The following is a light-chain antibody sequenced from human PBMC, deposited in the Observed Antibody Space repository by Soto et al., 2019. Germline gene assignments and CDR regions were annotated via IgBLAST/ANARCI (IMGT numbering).Light chain of an antibody. J-gene: IGKJ2*01. V-gene: IGKV1-39*01. CDR2: AAD. Sequence: DIQMTQSPSSLSASVGERVTITCRASQSISTYLNWYQQKPGKAPKILIYAADTLQSGVPSRFSGTGSGTDFLLTISRLQPEDFATYYCQQSYSFPYTFGQGTKVEIK. CDR1: QSISTY. CDR3: QQSYSFPYT.